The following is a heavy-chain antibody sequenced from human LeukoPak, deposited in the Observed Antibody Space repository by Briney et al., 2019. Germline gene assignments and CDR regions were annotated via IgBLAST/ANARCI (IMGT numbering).Heavy chain of an antibody. Sequence: ASVKVSRKTSGYPFTTWEINWVRQAAGQGLEWMGWVHPNGGNTAYAQKFQARVTMTRDTSISTAYMELSGLTSDDTAVYFCARGPRNDPWGQGTLVTVSS. D-gene: IGHD1-14*01. CDR2: VHPNGGNT. V-gene: IGHV1-8*01. CDR1: GYPFTTWE. J-gene: IGHJ5*02. CDR3: ARGPRNDP.